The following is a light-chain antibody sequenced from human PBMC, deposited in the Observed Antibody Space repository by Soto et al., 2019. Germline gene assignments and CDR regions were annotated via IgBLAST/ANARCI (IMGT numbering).Light chain of an antibody. CDR2: DAS. CDR1: QSISSW. J-gene: IGKJ2*01. V-gene: IGKV1-5*01. CDR3: QQYNSYQYT. Sequence: DIQMTQSPSTLSASVGDRVTITCRASQSISSWLAWYQQKPGKAPKLLIYDASSLESGVPSRFSGSGSGTAFTLTISSLQPDDFATYYCQQYNSYQYTFGQGTKLEIK.